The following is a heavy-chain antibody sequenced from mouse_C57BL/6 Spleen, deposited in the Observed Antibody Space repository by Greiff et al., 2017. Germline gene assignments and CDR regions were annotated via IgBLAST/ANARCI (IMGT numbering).Heavy chain of an antibody. CDR1: GFTFSDYY. CDR2: INYDGSST. Sequence: EVKLMESEGGLVQPGSSMKLSCTASGFTFSDYYMAWVRQVPEKGLEWVANINYDGSSTYYLDSMKSRFIISRDNAKNILYLQMSSLKSEDTATYYCAREETSVLDYWGQGTTLTVSS. CDR3: AREETSVLDY. J-gene: IGHJ2*01. V-gene: IGHV5-16*01.